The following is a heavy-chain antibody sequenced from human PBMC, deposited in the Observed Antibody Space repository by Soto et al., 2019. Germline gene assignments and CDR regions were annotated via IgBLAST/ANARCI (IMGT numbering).Heavy chain of an antibody. CDR1: GGSISSGGYS. CDR2: INHSGST. Sequence: SETLSLTCAVSGGSISSGGYSCIWIRQPPGKGLEWIGEINHSGSTNYNPSLKSRVTISVDTSKNQFSLKLTSVTAADTAVYYCARDKITGLFDYWGQGTLVTVSS. CDR3: ARDKITGLFDY. V-gene: IGHV4-30-2*01. J-gene: IGHJ4*02. D-gene: IGHD2-8*02.